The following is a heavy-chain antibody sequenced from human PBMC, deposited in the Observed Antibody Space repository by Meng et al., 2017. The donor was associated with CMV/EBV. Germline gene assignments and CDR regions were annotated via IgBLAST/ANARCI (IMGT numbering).Heavy chain of an antibody. J-gene: IGHJ3*02. CDR1: GYSISSGYY. V-gene: IGHV4-38-2*02. Sequence: GSLRLSCTVSGYSISSGYYWGWIRQPPGKGLEWIGSIYHSGSTYYNPSLTSRVTISVDTSKNQFSLKLSSVTAADTAVYYCARPYLFRAAGEFDAFDIWGQGTMVTVSS. CDR2: IYHSGST. D-gene: IGHD3-10*01. CDR3: ARPYLFRAAGEFDAFDI.